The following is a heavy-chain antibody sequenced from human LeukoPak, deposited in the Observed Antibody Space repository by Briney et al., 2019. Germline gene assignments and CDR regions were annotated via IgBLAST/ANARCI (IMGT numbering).Heavy chain of an antibody. V-gene: IGHV3-21*01. D-gene: IGHD4-23*01. J-gene: IGHJ4*02. CDR3: AFALSDYGGPFDY. CDR1: GFTFSSYN. CDR2: ISSSSSYI. Sequence: KAGGSLRLSCAASGFTFSSYNMNWVRQAPGKGLEWVSSISSSSSYIYYADSVKGRFTISRDNAKNSLYLQMNSLRAEDTAVYYCAFALSDYGGPFDYWGQGTLVTVSS.